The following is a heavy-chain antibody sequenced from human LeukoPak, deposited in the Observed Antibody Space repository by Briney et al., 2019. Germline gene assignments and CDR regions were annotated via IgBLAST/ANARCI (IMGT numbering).Heavy chain of an antibody. J-gene: IGHJ4*02. CDR2: ISHEGNNR. Sequence: GTSLRLSCAASGFSFGSYGIHWVRQAPGKGLEWVAVISHEGNNRYHADSVKGRFTISRDNSKNMVYLQMNSLRADDTAVYFCARTREQWQVLDYWGQGTLVTVSS. CDR3: ARTREQWQVLDY. CDR1: GFSFGSYG. D-gene: IGHD6-19*01. V-gene: IGHV3-30*03.